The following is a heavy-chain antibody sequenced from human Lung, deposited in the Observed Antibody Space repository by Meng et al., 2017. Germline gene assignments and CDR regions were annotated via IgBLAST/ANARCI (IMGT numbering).Heavy chain of an antibody. CDR1: GGSFSDYY. J-gene: IGHJ4*02. CDR2: INHSGST. CDR3: ARGPTTMAHDFDY. D-gene: IGHD4-11*01. V-gene: IGHV4-34*01. Sequence: QVQLQQWGAGLLKPSETLSLTGVVSGGSFSDYYWSWIRQPPGKGLEWIGEINHSGSTNYNPSLERRATISVDTSQNNLSLKLSSVTAADSAVYYCARGPTTMAHDFDYWGQGTLVTVSS.